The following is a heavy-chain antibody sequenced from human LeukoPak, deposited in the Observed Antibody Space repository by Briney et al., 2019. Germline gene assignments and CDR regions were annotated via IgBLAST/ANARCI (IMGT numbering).Heavy chain of an antibody. CDR3: AREADAFDI. J-gene: IGHJ3*02. CDR1: GFSFNTYV. CDR2: ISQDVSNK. Sequence: GGSLRLSCAASGFSFNTYVMHWVRQAPGKGLEWVVSISQDVSNKYYADSVKGRFTISRDNSENTVYLQLNSLRLEDTAVYFCAREADAFDIWGQGTMVTVSS. V-gene: IGHV3-30*04.